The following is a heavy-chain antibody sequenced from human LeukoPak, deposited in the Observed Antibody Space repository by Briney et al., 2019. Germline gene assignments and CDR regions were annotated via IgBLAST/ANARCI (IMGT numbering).Heavy chain of an antibody. J-gene: IGHJ4*02. D-gene: IGHD5-24*01. CDR1: GFAFNNYA. CDR2: ITGSGGNT. V-gene: IGHV3-23*01. Sequence: PGGSLRLSCAASGFAFNNYAMCWVRQAPGKGLEWVSSITGSGGNTYYADSVKGQFTISRDNSKNTLYLQMNSLRAEDTAVYYCAKERDGYNSSPLNYWGQGTLVTVSS. CDR3: AKERDGYNSSPLNY.